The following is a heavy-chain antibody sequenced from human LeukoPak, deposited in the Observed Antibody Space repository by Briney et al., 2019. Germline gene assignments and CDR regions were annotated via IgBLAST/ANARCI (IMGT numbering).Heavy chain of an antibody. Sequence: GGSLRLSCAASGFTFSSYSMNWVRQAPGKGLEWVSSISSSSSYIYYADSVKGRFTISRDNAKNSLYLQMNSLRAEDTAVYYCAREGCSGGSCYTGFDYWGQGTLVTVSS. CDR1: GFTFSSYS. J-gene: IGHJ4*02. D-gene: IGHD2-15*01. CDR2: ISSSSSYI. V-gene: IGHV3-21*01. CDR3: AREGCSGGSCYTGFDY.